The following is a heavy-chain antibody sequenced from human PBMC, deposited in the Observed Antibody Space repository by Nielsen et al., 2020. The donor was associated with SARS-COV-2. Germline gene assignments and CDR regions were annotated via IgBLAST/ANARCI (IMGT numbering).Heavy chain of an antibody. CDR1: GFTFSSYA. Sequence: GESLKISCAASGFTFSSYAMSWVRQAPGKGLEWVSAISGSGGSTYYADSVKGRFTISRDNSKNTLYLQMNSLRAEDTAVYYCAKEVPVTTTLLGMDVGGQGTTVTVSS. J-gene: IGHJ6*02. CDR2: ISGSGGST. V-gene: IGHV3-23*01. D-gene: IGHD4-11*01. CDR3: AKEVPVTTTLLGMDV.